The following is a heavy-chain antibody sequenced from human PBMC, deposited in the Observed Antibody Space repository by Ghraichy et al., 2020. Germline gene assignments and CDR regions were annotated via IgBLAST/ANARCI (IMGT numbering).Heavy chain of an antibody. D-gene: IGHD2-2*01. Sequence: GSLRLSCGASGFNFRDYWMSWVRQAPGKGLEWVANIKQDGSDKYYVDSVKGRFTISRDNAKNSLSLQMNSLRAEDSAVYYCARGQWDIVIVSAGNTWFDPWGQGTLVTVSS. CDR3: ARGQWDIVIVSAGNTWFDP. CDR1: GFNFRDYW. J-gene: IGHJ5*02. CDR2: IKQDGSDK. V-gene: IGHV3-7*03.